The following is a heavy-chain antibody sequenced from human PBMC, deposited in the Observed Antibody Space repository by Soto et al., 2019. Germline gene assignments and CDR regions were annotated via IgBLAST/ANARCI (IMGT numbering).Heavy chain of an antibody. Sequence: GGSLRLSCAASGLTFSSYGMSWVRQAPGKWLEWVSSISGSGGSTYYADSVKGRFTISRDNSKNTLYLQMNSLRAEDTAVYYCAKASAPGGTYFPLWFWGQGTMVTVSS. CDR3: AKASAPGGTYFPLWF. CDR2: ISGSGGST. J-gene: IGHJ4*02. CDR1: GLTFSSYG. D-gene: IGHD1-26*01. V-gene: IGHV3-23*01.